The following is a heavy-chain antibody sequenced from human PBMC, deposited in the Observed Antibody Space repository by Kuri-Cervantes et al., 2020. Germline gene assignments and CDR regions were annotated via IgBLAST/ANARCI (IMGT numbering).Heavy chain of an antibody. Sequence: GESLKISCAASGFTFSSYAMSWVRQAPGKGLEWVSAISGSGGSTYYADSVKGRFTISRDNSKNTLCLQMNSLRAEDTAVYYCATQRRGTTTWGQGTLVTVSS. J-gene: IGHJ4*02. V-gene: IGHV3-23*01. D-gene: IGHD1-1*01. CDR2: ISGSGGST. CDR1: GFTFSSYA. CDR3: ATQRRGTTT.